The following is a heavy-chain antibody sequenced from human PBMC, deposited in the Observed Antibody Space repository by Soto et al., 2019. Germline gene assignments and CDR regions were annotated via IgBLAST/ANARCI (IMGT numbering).Heavy chain of an antibody. CDR3: AKDRGDSSGVL. J-gene: IGHJ4*02. V-gene: IGHV3-30*18. CDR2: ISYDGSNK. Sequence: GGSLRLSCAASGFTFSSYGMHWVRQAPGKGLEWVAVISYDGSNKYYADSVKGRFTISRDNSKNTLYLQMNSLRAEDTAVYYCAKDRGDSSGVLWGQGTLVTVSS. D-gene: IGHD3-22*01. CDR1: GFTFSSYG.